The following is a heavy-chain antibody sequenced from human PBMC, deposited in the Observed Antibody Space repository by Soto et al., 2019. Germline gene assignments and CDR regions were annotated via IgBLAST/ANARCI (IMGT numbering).Heavy chain of an antibody. CDR2: ISAYNGNT. CDR3: ARDSGYSSGWPDFDY. D-gene: IGHD6-19*01. Sequence: ASVKVSCKASGYTFTSYGISWVRQAPGQGLEWMGWISAYNGNTNYAQRLQGRVTMTTDTSTSTAYMELRSLRSDDTAVYYCARDSGYSSGWPDFDYWGQGTLVTVSS. J-gene: IGHJ4*02. CDR1: GYTFTSYG. V-gene: IGHV1-18*01.